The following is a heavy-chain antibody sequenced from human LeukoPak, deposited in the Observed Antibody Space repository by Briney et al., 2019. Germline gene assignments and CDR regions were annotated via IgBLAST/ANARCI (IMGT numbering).Heavy chain of an antibody. Sequence: GGSLRLSCAASGFTFSGSSIHWVRQASGKGLEWVGLIRTKANSYATAYAASVTGRFTISRDDSKDTSYLQMNSLKTEDTALYYCTTERSGSFPYWGQGALVTVSS. CDR3: TTERSGSFPY. V-gene: IGHV3-73*01. J-gene: IGHJ4*02. CDR1: GFTFSGSS. D-gene: IGHD1-26*01. CDR2: IRTKANSYAT.